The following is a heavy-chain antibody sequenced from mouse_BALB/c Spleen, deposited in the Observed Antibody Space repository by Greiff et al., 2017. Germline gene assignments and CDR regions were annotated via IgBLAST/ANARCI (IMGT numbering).Heavy chain of an antibody. V-gene: IGHV1-63*02. D-gene: IGHD1-1*01. CDR2: IYPGGGYT. CDR1: GYTFTNYW. CDR3: ARYYGSSYSYYAMDY. J-gene: IGHJ4*01. Sequence: VQLQQSGAELVRPGTSVKISCKASGYTFTNYWLGWVKQRPGHGLEWIGDIYPGGGYTNYNEKFKGKATLTADTSSSTAYMQLSSLTSEDSAVYFCARYYGSSYSYYAMDYWGQGTSVTVSS.